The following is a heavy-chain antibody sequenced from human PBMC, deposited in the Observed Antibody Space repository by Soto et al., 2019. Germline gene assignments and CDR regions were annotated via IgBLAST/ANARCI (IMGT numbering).Heavy chain of an antibody. Sequence: EVQLVESGGDLVQPGGSLRLSCAASGFAFSGYWMSWVRQAPGKGLEGVANIKQDGSEKYYVDSVKGRFIISRDNAKNSLYLQMNSLRVEDTAVYYCARATSVDAYWGQGTLVTVSS. CDR3: ARATSVDAY. J-gene: IGHJ4*02. D-gene: IGHD5-12*01. CDR2: IKQDGSEK. CDR1: GFAFSGYW. V-gene: IGHV3-7*01.